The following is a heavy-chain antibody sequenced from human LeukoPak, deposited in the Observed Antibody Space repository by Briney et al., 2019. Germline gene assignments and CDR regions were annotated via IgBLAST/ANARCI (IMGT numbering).Heavy chain of an antibody. CDR3: ASTADY. D-gene: IGHD5-18*01. Sequence: GGSLRLSCAASGFTFDDYAMHWVRQAPGKGLEWVSGISWNSGSIGYADSVKGRFTISRDNAKNSLYLQMNSLRAEDTALYYCASTADYWGQGTLVTVSS. V-gene: IGHV3-9*01. J-gene: IGHJ4*02. CDR1: GFTFDDYA. CDR2: ISWNSGSI.